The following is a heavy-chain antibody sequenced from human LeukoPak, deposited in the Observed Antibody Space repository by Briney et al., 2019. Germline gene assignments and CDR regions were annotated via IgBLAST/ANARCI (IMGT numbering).Heavy chain of an antibody. CDR2: IYTSGST. Sequence: SEALSLTCTVSGGSISSYYWSWIRQPAGKGLEWIGRIYTSGSTNYNPSLKSRVTMSVDTSKNQFSLKLSSVTAADTAVYYCARFGELLGWFDPWGQGTLVAVSS. J-gene: IGHJ5*02. D-gene: IGHD3-10*01. CDR3: ARFGELLGWFDP. V-gene: IGHV4-4*07. CDR1: GGSISSYY.